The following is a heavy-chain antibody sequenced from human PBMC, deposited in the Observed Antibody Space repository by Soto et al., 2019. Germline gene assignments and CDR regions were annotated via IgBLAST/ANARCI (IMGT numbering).Heavy chain of an antibody. J-gene: IGHJ3*01. D-gene: IGHD4-17*01. Sequence: EVQLLESGGGVVQSGGSLRLSCAASGFTFSTYAMNWVRQGPGKGLEWVSGISGSGGSTYYPDSVKGRFTISRDNSKNTLYLQMNNLRAEDTAIYYCAKWVRSAVTARGAFDFGGQGTLVTVSS. CDR2: ISGSGGST. V-gene: IGHV3-23*01. CDR3: AKWVRSAVTARGAFDF. CDR1: GFTFSTYA.